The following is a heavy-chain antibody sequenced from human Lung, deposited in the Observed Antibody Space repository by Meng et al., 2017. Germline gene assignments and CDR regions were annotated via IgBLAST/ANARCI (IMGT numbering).Heavy chain of an antibody. Sequence: VQLQEAGPGRVKPSQTLYLTCTVSGGSISSSNDYWSWIRQPPGKGLEWSGHIYNSGSTYYNPSLKSRITISVDTSKNQFSLKLSSVTAADTAVYYCARGQKGYFDLWGRGTLVTVFS. V-gene: IGHV4-30-4*01. CDR3: ARGQKGYFDL. CDR1: GGSISSSNDY. CDR2: IYNSGST. J-gene: IGHJ2*01.